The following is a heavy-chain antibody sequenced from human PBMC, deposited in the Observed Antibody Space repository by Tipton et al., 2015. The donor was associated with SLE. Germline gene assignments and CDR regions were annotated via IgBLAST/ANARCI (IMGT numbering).Heavy chain of an antibody. J-gene: IGHJ6*03. CDR3: ARAQAAPARTYYMDV. D-gene: IGHD2-15*01. CDR2: INYSGST. Sequence: LRLSCTVSGGSISSYYWSWIRQPPGKGLEWIGYINYSGSTNYNPSLKSRVTISVDTSKNQFSLKLSSVTAADTAVYYCARAQAAPARTYYMDVWGKGTTVTVSS. V-gene: IGHV4-59*01. CDR1: GGSISSYY.